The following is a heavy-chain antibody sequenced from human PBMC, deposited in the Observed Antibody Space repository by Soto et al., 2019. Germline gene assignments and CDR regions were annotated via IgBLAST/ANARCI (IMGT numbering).Heavy chain of an antibody. CDR3: ARGSTGYCSSTSCYGEFDY. CDR2: ISSSSSTI. V-gene: IGHV3-48*01. J-gene: IGHJ4*02. CDR1: GFTFSGYS. Sequence: GGSLRLSCAASGFTFSGYSMNWVRQAPGKGLEWVSYISSSSSTIYYADSVKGRFTISRDNAKNSLYLQMNSLRAEDTAVYYCARGSTGYCSSTSCYGEFDYWGQGTLVTVSS. D-gene: IGHD2-2*01.